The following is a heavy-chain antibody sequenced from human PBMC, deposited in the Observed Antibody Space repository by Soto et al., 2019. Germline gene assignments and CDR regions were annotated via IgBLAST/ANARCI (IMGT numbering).Heavy chain of an antibody. CDR2: INAGNGNT. V-gene: IGHV1-3*01. J-gene: IGHJ6*02. CDR3: ARDAYYDSCGYYYYYGMDV. CDR1: GYTFTSYA. D-gene: IGHD3-22*01. Sequence: ASVKVSGKASGYTFTSYAMHWVRQAPGQRLEWMGWINAGNGNTKYSQKFQGRVTITRDTSASTAYMELSSLRSEDTAVYYCARDAYYDSCGYYYYYGMDVWGQGTTVTVSS.